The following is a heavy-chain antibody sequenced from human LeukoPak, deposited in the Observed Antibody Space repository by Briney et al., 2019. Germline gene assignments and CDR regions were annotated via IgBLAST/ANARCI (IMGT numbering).Heavy chain of an antibody. CDR2: INHSGGT. V-gene: IGHV4-34*01. Sequence: KTSETLSLTCAVYGGSFSGYYWSWIRQPPGKGLEWIGEINHSGGTNYNPSLKSRVTISVDTSKNQFSLKLSSVTAADTAVYYCARFHYYDSSGPGNWFDPWGQGTLVTASS. CDR3: ARFHYYDSSGPGNWFDP. D-gene: IGHD3-22*01. CDR1: GGSFSGYY. J-gene: IGHJ5*02.